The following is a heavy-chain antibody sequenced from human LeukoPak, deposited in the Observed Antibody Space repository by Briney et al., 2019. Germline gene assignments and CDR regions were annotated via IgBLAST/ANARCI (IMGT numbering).Heavy chain of an antibody. CDR1: GLTFSSYA. J-gene: IGHJ4*02. CDR3: EGYFDY. CDR2: IRYDGSNK. Sequence: GGSLSLSCAAPGLTFSSYAMHWFRKAPGKGLEWVAFIRYDGSNKYYADSVKGRFTISRDNSKNTLYLQMNSLRAEDTAVYYCEGYFDYWGQGTLVTVSS. V-gene: IGHV3-30*02.